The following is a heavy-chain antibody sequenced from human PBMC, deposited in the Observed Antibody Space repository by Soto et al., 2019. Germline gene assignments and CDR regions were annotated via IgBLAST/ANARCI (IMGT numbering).Heavy chain of an antibody. V-gene: IGHV2-70*11. CDR1: GFSPSTSGTC. CDR3: ARILKISEKGLGAFDI. J-gene: IGHJ3*02. CDR2: IDWDDDK. Sequence: CPTLVKPTQTPTLTRTFSGFSPSTSGTCVSWIPQPPGKALEWLARIDWDDDKYYSTSLKTRLTISKDTSKNQVVLTMTNMDPVDTATYYCARILKISEKGLGAFDIWGQGTMVTVSS.